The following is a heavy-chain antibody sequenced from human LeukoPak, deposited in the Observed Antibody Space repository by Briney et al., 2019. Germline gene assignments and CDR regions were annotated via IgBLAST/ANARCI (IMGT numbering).Heavy chain of an antibody. CDR1: GYTFTGYY. CDR3: AGSIYCSSTSCYDY. Sequence: ASVKVSCKASGYTFTGYYMHWVRQAPGQGLEWMGWINPNSGGTNYAQKFQGRVTMTRDTSISTAYMELSRLRSDDTAMYYCAGSIYCSSTSCYDYWGQGTLVTVSS. D-gene: IGHD2-2*01. V-gene: IGHV1-2*02. J-gene: IGHJ4*02. CDR2: INPNSGGT.